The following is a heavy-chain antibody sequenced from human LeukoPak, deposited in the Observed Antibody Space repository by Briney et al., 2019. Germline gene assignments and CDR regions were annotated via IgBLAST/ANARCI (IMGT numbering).Heavy chain of an antibody. V-gene: IGHV3-9*01. CDR3: AKGYLTIPMITGDYFDY. D-gene: IGHD3-22*01. CDR1: GFTFDDYA. J-gene: IGHJ4*02. CDR2: SSWNSGSI. Sequence: GRSLRLSCAASGFTFDDYAMHWVRQAPGKGLEWVSGSSWNSGSIGYADSVKGRFTISRDNAKNSLYLQMNSLRAEDTALYYCAKGYLTIPMITGDYFDYWGQGTLVTVSS.